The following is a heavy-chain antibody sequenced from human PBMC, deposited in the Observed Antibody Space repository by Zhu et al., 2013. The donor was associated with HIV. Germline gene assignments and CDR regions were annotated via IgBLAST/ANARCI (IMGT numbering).Heavy chain of an antibody. D-gene: IGHD3-10*01. CDR1: GFTFSSYG. CDR2: ISYDGSNK. J-gene: IGHJ6*03. CDR3: AKVGGRVRGVIAPRDYYYMDV. V-gene: IGHV3-30*18. Sequence: QVQLVESGGGVVQPGRSLRLSCAASGFTFSSYGMHWVHQAPGKGLEWVAVISYDGSNKYYADSVKGRFTISRDNSKNTLYLQMNSLRAEDTAVYYCAKVGGRVRGVIAPRDYYYMDVWGKGTTVTVSS.